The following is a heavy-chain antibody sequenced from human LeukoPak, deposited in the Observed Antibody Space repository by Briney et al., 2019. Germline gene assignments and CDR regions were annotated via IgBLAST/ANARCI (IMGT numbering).Heavy chain of an antibody. Sequence: PGGSLRLSCAASGFSFGSYAMGWTRQAPGQGLEWVSAISGSGSHANYAESVKGRFTISRDNSKNTLYLQMHSLIAADTAVYYCGSGPVGTTVPWGQGTLATVSS. J-gene: IGHJ5*02. CDR1: GFSFGSYA. D-gene: IGHD1-1*01. CDR3: GSGPVGTTVP. CDR2: ISGSGSHA. V-gene: IGHV3-23*01.